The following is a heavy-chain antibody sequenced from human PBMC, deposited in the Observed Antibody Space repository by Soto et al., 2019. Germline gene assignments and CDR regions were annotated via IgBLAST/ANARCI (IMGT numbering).Heavy chain of an antibody. V-gene: IGHV3-33*01. CDR2: IWYDGSNK. D-gene: IGHD2-2*01. Sequence: QVQLVESGGGVVQPGRSLRLSCAASGFTFSSYGMHWVRHAPGKGLEWVAVIWYDGSNKYYADSVKGRFTISRDNSKNTLYLQMNSLRAEDTAVYYCAREGYCSSTSCQPAAFDIWGQGTMVTVSS. CDR1: GFTFSSYG. J-gene: IGHJ3*02. CDR3: AREGYCSSTSCQPAAFDI.